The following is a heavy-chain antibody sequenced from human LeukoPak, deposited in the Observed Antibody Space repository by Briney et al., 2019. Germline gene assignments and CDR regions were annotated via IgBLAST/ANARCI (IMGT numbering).Heavy chain of an antibody. V-gene: IGHV4-34*01. J-gene: IGHJ4*02. CDR2: INHSGST. D-gene: IGHD2-2*01. CDR3: ASRVVPAASEKCYFDY. Sequence: SETLSLTCAVYGGSFSGYYWSWIRQPPGKGLEWIGEINHSGSTNYNPSLKSRVTISVDTSKNQFSLKLSSVTAADTAVYYCASRVVPAASEKCYFDYWGQGTLVTVSS. CDR1: GGSFSGYY.